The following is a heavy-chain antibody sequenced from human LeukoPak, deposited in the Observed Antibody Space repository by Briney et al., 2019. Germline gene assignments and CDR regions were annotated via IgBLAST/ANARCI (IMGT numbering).Heavy chain of an antibody. CDR1: GFTFSSYS. D-gene: IGHD3-3*01. J-gene: IGHJ6*03. V-gene: IGHV3-21*01. CDR2: ISSSSSYI. CDR3: AREYYDFWSGYYTGNYYYYYMDV. Sequence: GGSLRLSCAASGFTFSSYSMNWVRQAPGKGLEWVSSISSSSSYIYYADSVKGRFTISRDNAKNSLYLQMNSQRAEDTAVYYCAREYYDFWSGYYTGNYYYYYMDVWGKGTTVTVSS.